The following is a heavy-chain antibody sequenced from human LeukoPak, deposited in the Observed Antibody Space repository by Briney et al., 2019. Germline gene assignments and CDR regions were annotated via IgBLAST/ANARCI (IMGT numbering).Heavy chain of an antibody. J-gene: IGHJ4*02. Sequence: ASVKVSCKASGYTFTGYYIHWVRQASGQALEWMGWINPNSGDTYYAQSFQGRVTMTRDTSISTAYMELSRLRSDDTAVYYCARAALGVWFGEPLGGPTEYWGQGTLVTVSS. D-gene: IGHD3-10*01. CDR3: ARAALGVWFGEPLGGPTEY. CDR1: GYTFTGYY. V-gene: IGHV1-2*02. CDR2: INPNSGDT.